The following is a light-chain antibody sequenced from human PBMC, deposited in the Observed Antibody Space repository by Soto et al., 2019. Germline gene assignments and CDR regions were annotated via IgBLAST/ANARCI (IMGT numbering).Light chain of an antibody. CDR2: EGS. J-gene: IGLJ2*01. Sequence: QSALTQPASVSGSPGQSITISCTGTSSDVGSYNLVSWYQQHPGKAPKLMIYEGSKRPSGVSNRCSGSKSGNTASLTISGLHAEDEADYYCCSYAGSVVFGGGTKLTVL. CDR1: SSDVGSYNL. CDR3: CSYAGSVV. V-gene: IGLV2-23*01.